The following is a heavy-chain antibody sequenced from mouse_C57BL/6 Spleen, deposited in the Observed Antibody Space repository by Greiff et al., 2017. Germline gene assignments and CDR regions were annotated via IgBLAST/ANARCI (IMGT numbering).Heavy chain of an antibody. Sequence: QVQLQQPGAELVKPGASVTLSCTASGYTFTSYWMHWVKQRPGQGLEWIGMIHPNSGSTNYNEKFKSKATLTVDKSSSPAYMQLGSLTSEDSAVYYCASYYGYVRSIDYWGQGTTLTVSS. CDR1: GYTFTSYW. V-gene: IGHV1-64*01. J-gene: IGHJ2*01. CDR2: IHPNSGST. D-gene: IGHD2-2*01. CDR3: ASYYGYVRSIDY.